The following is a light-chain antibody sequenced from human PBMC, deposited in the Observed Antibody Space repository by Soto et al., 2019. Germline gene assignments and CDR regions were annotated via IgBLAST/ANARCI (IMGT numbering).Light chain of an antibody. CDR2: DAS. V-gene: IGKV3-11*01. CDR3: QQRSKWPIT. Sequence: EIVLTQSPATPSLSPGERATLSCRASQSVYSYLAWYQQKPGQAPRLLIYDASNRATGIPARFRGSGSETDFTLTISSLEPEDFAGYYCQQRSKWPITFGQSTRLEIK. CDR1: QSVYSY. J-gene: IGKJ5*01.